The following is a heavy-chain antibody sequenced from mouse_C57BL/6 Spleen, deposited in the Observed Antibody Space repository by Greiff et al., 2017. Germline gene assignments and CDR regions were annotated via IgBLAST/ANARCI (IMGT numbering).Heavy chain of an antibody. CDR2: IDPSDSYT. D-gene: IGHD2-2*01. Sequence: QVHVKQPGAELVRPGTSVKLSCKASGYTFTSYWMHWVKQRPGQGLEWIGVIDPSDSYTNYNQKFKGKATLTVDTSSSTAYMQLSSLTSEDSAVYYCARSLVEDWGQGTTLTVSS. V-gene: IGHV1-59*01. J-gene: IGHJ2*01. CDR3: ARSLVED. CDR1: GYTFTSYW.